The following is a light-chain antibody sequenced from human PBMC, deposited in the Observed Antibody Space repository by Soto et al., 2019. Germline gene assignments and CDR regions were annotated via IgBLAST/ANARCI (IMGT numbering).Light chain of an antibody. CDR1: SSNIGAGYD. CDR3: QSYDSSRSPLYV. CDR2: ANN. J-gene: IGLJ1*01. Sequence: QSVLTQPPSVSVAPGQRVSISCTGSSSNIGAGYDVHWYQHLPGPAPKLLIYANNNRPSGVPDRFSGSESGTSASLAITGLQAEDEADYYCQSYDSSRSPLYVFGTGTKVTVL. V-gene: IGLV1-40*01.